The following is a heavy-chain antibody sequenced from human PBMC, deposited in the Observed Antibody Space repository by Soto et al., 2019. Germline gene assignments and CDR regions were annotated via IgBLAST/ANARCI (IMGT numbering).Heavy chain of an antibody. J-gene: IGHJ3*02. D-gene: IGHD6-19*01. CDR1: GGSISSYY. CDR3: ARMGSSGWYHSLGYAFDI. V-gene: IGHV4-59*01. Sequence: ETLSLTCTVSGGSISSYYWSWIRQPPGKGLEWIGYIYYSGSTNYNPSLKSRVTISVDTSKNQFSLKLSSVTAADTAVYYCARMGSSGWYHSLGYAFDIWGQGTMVTVSS. CDR2: IYYSGST.